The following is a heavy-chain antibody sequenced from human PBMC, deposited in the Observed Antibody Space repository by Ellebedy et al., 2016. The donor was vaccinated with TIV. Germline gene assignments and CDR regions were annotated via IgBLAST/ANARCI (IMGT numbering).Heavy chain of an antibody. CDR2: FSSSGTT. V-gene: IGHV4-59*08. CDR1: NGSISSSS. J-gene: IGHJ5*02. D-gene: IGHD3-3*02. Sequence: MPSETLSLTCTVPNGSISSSSWSWFRQPPGKGLDWIGYFSSSGTTDYNPSLKSRVAFSVDTSKNHISLNLTSVTAADTAVYYCARHGIHLWFDPWGRGTLVIVSS. CDR3: ARHGIHLWFDP.